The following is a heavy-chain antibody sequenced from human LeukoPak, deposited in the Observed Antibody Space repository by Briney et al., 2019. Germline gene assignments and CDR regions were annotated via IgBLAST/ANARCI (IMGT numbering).Heavy chain of an antibody. J-gene: IGHJ4*02. Sequence: PGGSLRLSCAASGFTFSSYAISWVRQAPGKGLEWVSAISGSGGSTYYADSVKGRFTISRDNSKNTLYLQMNSLRAEDTAVYYCAKGSAYSSSWYGDFDYWGQGTLVTVSS. CDR2: ISGSGGST. V-gene: IGHV3-23*01. CDR1: GFTFSSYA. D-gene: IGHD6-13*01. CDR3: AKGSAYSSSWYGDFDY.